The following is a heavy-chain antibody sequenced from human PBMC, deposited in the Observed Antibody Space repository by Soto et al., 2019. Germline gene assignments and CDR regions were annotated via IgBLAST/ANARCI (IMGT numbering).Heavy chain of an antibody. Sequence: GGSLRLSCAASGFTFSSYGMHWVRQAPGKGLEWVAVIWYDGSNKYYADSVKGRFTISRDNSKNTLYLQMNSLRAEDTAVYYCAMDRALYSSSWYVWPNYYYGMDVWGQGTTVTVSS. CDR2: IWYDGSNK. CDR1: GFTFSSYG. D-gene: IGHD6-13*01. V-gene: IGHV3-33*01. J-gene: IGHJ6*02. CDR3: AMDRALYSSSWYVWPNYYYGMDV.